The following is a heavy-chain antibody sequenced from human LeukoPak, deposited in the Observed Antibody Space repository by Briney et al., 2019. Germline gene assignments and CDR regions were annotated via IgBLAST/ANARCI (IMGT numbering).Heavy chain of an antibody. CDR3: ASVVV. D-gene: IGHD2-2*01. Sequence: PSQTLSLTCTVSGGSISSGSYYWSWIRQPAGKGLEWIGRIYTSGSTNYNPSLKSRVTISVDTSKNQFSLKLSSVTAADTAVYYCASVVVWGQGTLVTVSS. V-gene: IGHV4-61*02. CDR2: IYTSGST. J-gene: IGHJ4*02. CDR1: GGSISSGSYY.